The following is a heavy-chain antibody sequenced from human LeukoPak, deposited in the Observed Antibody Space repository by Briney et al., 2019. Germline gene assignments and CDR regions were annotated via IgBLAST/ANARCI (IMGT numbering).Heavy chain of an antibody. CDR1: GFTFSNYG. CDR2: ISFDGSNK. Sequence: GGSLRLSCAASGFTFSNYGMHWVRQAPGKGLEWVAVISFDGSNKYYADSVKGRFTISRDSSKNTLYLQMNSLRAADTAVYYCARDPLLWRNYMDVWGKGTTVTVSS. V-gene: IGHV3-30*03. D-gene: IGHD3-10*01. CDR3: ARDPLLWRNYMDV. J-gene: IGHJ6*03.